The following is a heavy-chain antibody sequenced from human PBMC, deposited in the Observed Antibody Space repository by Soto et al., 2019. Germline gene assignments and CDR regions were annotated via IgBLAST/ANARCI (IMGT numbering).Heavy chain of an antibody. CDR2: IYPGDSDT. Sequence: GESVKISCKGSGYSFTSYWIGWVRQMPGKGLEWMGIIYPGDSDTRYSPSFQGQVTISADKSISTAYLQRSSLKASDTAMYYCARISILSIAAAGYYFDYWGQGTLVTVSS. CDR1: GYSFTSYW. J-gene: IGHJ4*02. V-gene: IGHV5-51*01. D-gene: IGHD6-13*01. CDR3: ARISILSIAAAGYYFDY.